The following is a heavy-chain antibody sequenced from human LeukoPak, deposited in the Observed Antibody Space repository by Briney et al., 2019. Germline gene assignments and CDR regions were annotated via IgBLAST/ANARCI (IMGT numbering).Heavy chain of an antibody. CDR1: GYRFTCYY. J-gene: IGHJ3*02. V-gene: IGHV1-2*02. D-gene: IGHD3-9*01. CDR2: VNPNSGGA. Sequence: ASGKVSCKASGYRFTCYYMQWVRQAPGQGDEWRGWVNPNSGGANYAKKFQGRGTMTRDTSISTAYMELSRLRSEDTGVCYCARTKRALLPGSLNAFDIWGQGTMVTVSS. CDR3: ARTKRALLPGSLNAFDI.